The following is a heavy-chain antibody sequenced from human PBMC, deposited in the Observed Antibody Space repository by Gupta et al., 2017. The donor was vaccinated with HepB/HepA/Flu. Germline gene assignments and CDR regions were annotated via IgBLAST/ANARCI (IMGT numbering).Heavy chain of an antibody. CDR2: NSYDGMFK. CDR3: ARGSMKVESPPPPTNLFDY. Sequence: QVHLVASGGRVVQPGKSLRLACAGSGFSFSNYALHWVRQGPGTGLAWVALNSYDGMFKYYADAVKGRFAIYRDNSKNTLFLELTSLTSEDTGIYYCARGSMKVESPPPPTNLFDYWGQGALVTVSS. CDR1: GFSFSNYA. J-gene: IGHJ4*02. D-gene: IGHD3-3*01. V-gene: IGHV3-30*09.